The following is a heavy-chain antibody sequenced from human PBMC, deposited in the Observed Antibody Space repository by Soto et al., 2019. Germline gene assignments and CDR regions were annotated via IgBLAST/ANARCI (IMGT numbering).Heavy chain of an antibody. CDR3: ARIVTLGGVIVMVNWFDP. CDR2: ISAYNGNT. D-gene: IGHD3-16*02. V-gene: IGHV1-18*04. CDR1: GYTFTSYG. J-gene: IGHJ5*02. Sequence: ASVKVSCKASGYTFTSYGISWVRQAPGQGLEWMGWISAYNGNTNYAQKLQGRVTMTTDTSTSTAYMELRNLRSDDTAVYYCARIVTLGGVIVMVNWFDPWGQGTLVTVSS.